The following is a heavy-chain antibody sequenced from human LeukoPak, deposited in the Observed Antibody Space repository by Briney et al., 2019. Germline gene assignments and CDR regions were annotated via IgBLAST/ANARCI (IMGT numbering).Heavy chain of an antibody. CDR1: EYSFTSYG. V-gene: IGHV1-18*01. Sequence: GESLKISCKGSEYSFTSYGISWVRQAPGQGLEWMGWISAYNGNTNYAQKLQGRVTMTTDTSTSTAYMELRSLRSDDTAVYYCARDLPDYYYDSSGWSSWYFDYWGQGTLVTVSS. J-gene: IGHJ4*02. CDR2: ISAYNGNT. CDR3: ARDLPDYYYDSSGWSSWYFDY. D-gene: IGHD3-22*01.